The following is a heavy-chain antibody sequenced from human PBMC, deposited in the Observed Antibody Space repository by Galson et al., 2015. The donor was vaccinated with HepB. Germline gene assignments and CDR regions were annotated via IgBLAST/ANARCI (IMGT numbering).Heavy chain of an antibody. J-gene: IGHJ5*02. V-gene: IGHV1-3*01. CDR2: INGANNKT. Sequence: SVKVSCKASGYTFTNYTMHWVRQAPGQRLEWMGWINGANNKTKYSQKFQGKVNITKDTSASTVYMELSSLRSEDTAVYYCARGGQLVVRFDPWGQGTLVTVSS. D-gene: IGHD6-13*01. CDR3: ARGGQLVVRFDP. CDR1: GYTFTNYT.